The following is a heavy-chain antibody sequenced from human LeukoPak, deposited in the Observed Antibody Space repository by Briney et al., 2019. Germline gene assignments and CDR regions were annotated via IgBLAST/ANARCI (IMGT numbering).Heavy chain of an antibody. CDR3: AKDKSISSKNFDY. D-gene: IGHD6-13*01. J-gene: IGHJ4*02. Sequence: PGGSLRLSCAASGFTFSSCCMHWVRQAPGKGLEWVAFIRYDGSNNYYEDSVKGRFTISRDNSKNTLYLQMNSLRAEDTAVYYCAKDKSISSKNFDYWGQGNLVPVSS. V-gene: IGHV3-30*02. CDR1: GFTFSSCC. CDR2: IRYDGSNN.